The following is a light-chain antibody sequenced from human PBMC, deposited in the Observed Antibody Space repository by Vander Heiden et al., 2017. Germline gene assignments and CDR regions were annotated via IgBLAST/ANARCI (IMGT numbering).Light chain of an antibody. Sequence: PGQGVSISCSGRTSHIGSNSVYWYQQLPGTAPKLLIYSNNQRPSGVPDRFSGSKSGTSASLAISGLRSEDEADYYCAAWDDSVGGPVFGGGTKVTVL. J-gene: IGLJ3*02. CDR1: TSHIGSNS. V-gene: IGLV1-47*02. CDR3: AAWDDSVGGPV. CDR2: SNN.